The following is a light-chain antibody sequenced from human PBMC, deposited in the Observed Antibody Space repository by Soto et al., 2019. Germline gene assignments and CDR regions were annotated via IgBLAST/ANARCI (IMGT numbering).Light chain of an antibody. Sequence: EIVMTQSPDTLSVSPGDSATLSCRASQTVSTTLAWYQQKPGQAPRLLIYGASTRATGVPDRFSGSGSRTEFTLTISSLQSEDFAVYYCQQYNSWPPLTFGQGTKVQIK. CDR3: QQYNSWPPLT. CDR2: GAS. V-gene: IGKV3-15*01. J-gene: IGKJ1*01. CDR1: QTVSTT.